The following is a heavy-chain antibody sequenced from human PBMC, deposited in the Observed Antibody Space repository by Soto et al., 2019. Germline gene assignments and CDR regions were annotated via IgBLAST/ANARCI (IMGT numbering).Heavy chain of an antibody. CDR1: GFTFSTSA. CDR3: AKQIYGGNS. D-gene: IGHD2-21*02. Sequence: GGSLRLSFATSGFTFSTSAMHWVRQVSGKGLEWIARIRNKANNYATTYAPSVKGRFTISRDDSENTVYLHMNSLKIEDTAIYYCAKQIYGGNSWGQGTLVTVSS. CDR2: IRNKANNYAT. V-gene: IGHV3-73*01. J-gene: IGHJ4*02.